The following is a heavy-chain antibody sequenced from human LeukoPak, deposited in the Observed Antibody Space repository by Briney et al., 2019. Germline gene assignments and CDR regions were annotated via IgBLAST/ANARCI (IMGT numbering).Heavy chain of an antibody. CDR2: IYSGGST. CDR1: GFTVSSNY. D-gene: IGHD3-10*02. J-gene: IGHJ4*02. CDR3: AKDDLFGEFFY. Sequence: PGGSLRLSCAASGFTVSSNYMSWVRQAPGKGLEWVSFIYSGGSTYYSDSVKGRFTISRDNSKNTLYLQINSLRAEDTAVYYCAKDDLFGEFFYWGQGTLVTVSS. V-gene: IGHV3-66*01.